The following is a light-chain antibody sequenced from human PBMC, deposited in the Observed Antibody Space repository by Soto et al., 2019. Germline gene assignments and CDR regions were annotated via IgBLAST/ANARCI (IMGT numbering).Light chain of an antibody. V-gene: IGLV2-23*01. CDR1: SSDVGSYNL. CDR2: EGS. J-gene: IGLJ1*01. CDR3: CSYAGSNTFV. Sequence: QSALTQPASVSGSPGQSITISCTGTSSDVGSYNLVSWYQHHPGKAPKLMIYEGSKRPSGVSNRFSGSKSGNTASLTISGLQAEDEADYSCCSYAGSNTFVFGTGTKVTVL.